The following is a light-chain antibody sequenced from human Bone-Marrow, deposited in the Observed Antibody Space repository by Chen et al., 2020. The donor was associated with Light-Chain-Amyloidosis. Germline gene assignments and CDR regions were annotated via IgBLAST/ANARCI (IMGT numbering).Light chain of an antibody. CDR1: SSDVACDNH. J-gene: IGLJ1*01. CDR2: EVT. CDR3: SSYTITNTLV. Sequence: QSALTQPASVSGSPGQSITISCTGTSSDVACDNHVPWYLQHPDKAPKLMIYEVTNRPSWVPRRFSCSKSTNTASLTISGLQTEDEADYFCSSYTITNTLVFGSGTRVTVL. V-gene: IGLV2-14*01.